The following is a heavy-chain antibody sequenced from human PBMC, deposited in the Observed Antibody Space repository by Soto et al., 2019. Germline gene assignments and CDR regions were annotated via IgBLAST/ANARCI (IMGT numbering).Heavy chain of an antibody. D-gene: IGHD2-15*01. J-gene: IGHJ3*01. V-gene: IGHV1-69*13. CDR1: GGTFSSYA. Sequence: SVKVSCKASGGTFSSYAISWVRQAPGQGLEWMGGIIPIFGTANYAQKFQGRVTITADESTSTAYMELSSLRSEDTAVYYCARASKRVVVVAATQNAFDLWGKGKMVTV. CDR3: ARASKRVVVVAATQNAFDL. CDR2: IIPIFGTA.